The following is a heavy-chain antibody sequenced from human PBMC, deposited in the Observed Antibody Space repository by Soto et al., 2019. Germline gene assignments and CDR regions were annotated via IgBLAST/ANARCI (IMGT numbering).Heavy chain of an antibody. V-gene: IGHV3-30*18. J-gene: IGHJ6*02. CDR3: AKDRGLVRYYYGMDV. Sequence: QVQLVESGGGVVQPGRSLRLSCAASGFTFSSYGMHWVRQAPGKGLDWVAVISYDGSNKYYAASVKSRFTISRDNSKNTLYLQMNSLRAEDTAVYYCAKDRGLVRYYYGMDVGGQGTTVIVSS. CDR2: ISYDGSNK. D-gene: IGHD3-9*01. CDR1: GFTFSSYG.